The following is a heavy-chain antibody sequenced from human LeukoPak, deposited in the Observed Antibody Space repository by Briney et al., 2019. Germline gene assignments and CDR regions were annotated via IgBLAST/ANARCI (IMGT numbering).Heavy chain of an antibody. D-gene: IGHD3-10*01. CDR3: ARDRRGSGSIDY. Sequence: SKTLSLTCTVSGASISSYYWSWIRQPPGKGLEWIGYMYDSGSTNYNPSLKSRLTISADTSKNQFSLKLTSVTAADTAVYYCARDRRGSGSIDYWGQGTLVTVSS. CDR1: GASISSYY. CDR2: MYDSGST. J-gene: IGHJ4*02. V-gene: IGHV4-59*01.